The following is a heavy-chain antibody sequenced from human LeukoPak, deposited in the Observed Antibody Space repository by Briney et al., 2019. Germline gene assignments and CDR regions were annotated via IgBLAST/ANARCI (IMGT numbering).Heavy chain of an antibody. CDR3: ARNVGSGLDY. Sequence: SETLSLTCTVSGGSISSYYWSWIRQPPGKGLEWIGYIYYSGSTNYNPSLKSRVTISVDTSKNQFSLKLSSVTAADTAVYYCARNVGSGLDYWGQGTLVTVFS. D-gene: IGHD1-1*01. J-gene: IGHJ4*02. CDR2: IYYSGST. V-gene: IGHV4-59*01. CDR1: GGSISSYY.